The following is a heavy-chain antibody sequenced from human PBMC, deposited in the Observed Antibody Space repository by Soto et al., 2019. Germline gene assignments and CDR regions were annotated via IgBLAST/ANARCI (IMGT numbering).Heavy chain of an antibody. D-gene: IGHD1-26*01. CDR1: GFTFSSYS. V-gene: IGHV3-48*02. CDR3: AREGGSLNWFDP. CDR2: ISSSSSTI. Sequence: EVQLVESGGGLVQPGGSLRLSCAASGFTFSSYSMNWVRQAPGKGLDWVSYISSSSSTIYYADSVKGRFTISRDNVKNALYQQMNSLRDEDTAVYYCAREGGSLNWFDPWGQGTLVTVSS. J-gene: IGHJ5*02.